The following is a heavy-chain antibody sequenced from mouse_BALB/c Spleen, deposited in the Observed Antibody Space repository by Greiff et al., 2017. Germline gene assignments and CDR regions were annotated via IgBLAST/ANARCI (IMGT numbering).Heavy chain of an antibody. Sequence: QVQLQQSGAELVRPGTSVKVSCEASGYAFTNYLIEWVKQRPGQGLEWIGVINPGSGGTNYNEKFKGKATLTADKSSSTAYMQLSSLTSDDSAVYFCARNYYGSSYWFAYWGQGTLVTVSA. V-gene: IGHV1-54*01. J-gene: IGHJ3*01. CDR1: GYAFTNYL. CDR2: INPGSGGT. D-gene: IGHD1-1*01. CDR3: ARNYYGSSYWFAY.